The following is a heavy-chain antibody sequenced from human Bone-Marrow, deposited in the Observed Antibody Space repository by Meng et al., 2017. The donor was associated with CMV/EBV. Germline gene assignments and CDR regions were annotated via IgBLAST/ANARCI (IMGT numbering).Heavy chain of an antibody. CDR3: ARDQQLQAFDI. CDR1: GGSISTYY. V-gene: IGHV4-39*07. CDR2: IYYSGST. Sequence: SETLSLTCIVSGGSISTYYWGWIRQPPGKGLEWIGSIYYSGSTYYNPSLKSRVTISVDTSKNQFSLKLSSVTAADTAVYYCARDQQLQAFDIWGQGTRVTVSS. D-gene: IGHD5-18*01. J-gene: IGHJ3*02.